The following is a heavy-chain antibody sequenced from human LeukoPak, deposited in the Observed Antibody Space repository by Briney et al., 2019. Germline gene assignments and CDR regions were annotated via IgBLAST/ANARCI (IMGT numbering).Heavy chain of an antibody. CDR2: ISAYNGNT. J-gene: IGHJ4*02. V-gene: IGHV1-18*01. CDR3: ARRYCSGGSCLSNDY. D-gene: IGHD2-15*01. CDR1: GYTFTSYG. Sequence: ASVKVSCKASGYTFTSYGISWVRQAPGQGLEWMGWISAYNGNTNYAQKLQGRVTMTRNTSISTAYMELSSLRSEDTAVYYCARRYCSGGSCLSNDYWGQGTLVTVSS.